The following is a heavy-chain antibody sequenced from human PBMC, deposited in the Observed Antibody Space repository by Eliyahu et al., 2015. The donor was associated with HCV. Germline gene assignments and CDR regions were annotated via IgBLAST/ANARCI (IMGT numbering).Heavy chain of an antibody. CDR3: ARGSAEYTSFENWFDP. CDR1: XGXSGSNT. D-gene: IGHD6-6*01. V-gene: IGHV1-69*06. Sequence: QVQLVQSGAEVKKPGSSVRVSCKSSXGXSGSNTFSWVRQAPGQGLXWMGGIIPMFGTVSYSQKFQGRLTITADRPTSTSYMELDSLRSEDTAVYYCARGSAEYTSFENWFDPWGQGTLVTVSS. J-gene: IGHJ5*02. CDR2: IIPMFGTV.